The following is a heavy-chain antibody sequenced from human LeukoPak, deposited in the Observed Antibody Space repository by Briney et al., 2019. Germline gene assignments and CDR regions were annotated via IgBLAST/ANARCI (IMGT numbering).Heavy chain of an antibody. CDR1: GYTFTSYD. D-gene: IGHD3-10*01. CDR2: MNPNSGNT. J-gene: IGHJ5*02. Sequence: ASVKVSCKASGYTFTSYDINWVRQATGQGLEWMGWMNPNSGNTGYAQKFQGRVTMTRNTSISTAYMGLSSLRSEDTAVYYCARAELLWFGSGFDPWGQGTLVTVSS. CDR3: ARAELLWFGSGFDP. V-gene: IGHV1-8*01.